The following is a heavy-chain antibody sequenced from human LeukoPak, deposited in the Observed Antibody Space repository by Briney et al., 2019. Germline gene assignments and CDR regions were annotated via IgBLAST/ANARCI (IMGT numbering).Heavy chain of an antibody. J-gene: IGHJ4*02. CDR1: GFTFSNYW. CDR2: NSDESTT. D-gene: IGHD6-19*01. Sequence: GGSLRLSCAASGFTFSNYWMHWVRQAPGKGLVWVSRNSDESTTNYADSVKGRFTISRDNAKNTLYLQMNSLRAEDTAVYYCARRGAVAGTFDYWGQGTLVTVSS. V-gene: IGHV3-74*01. CDR3: ARRGAVAGTFDY.